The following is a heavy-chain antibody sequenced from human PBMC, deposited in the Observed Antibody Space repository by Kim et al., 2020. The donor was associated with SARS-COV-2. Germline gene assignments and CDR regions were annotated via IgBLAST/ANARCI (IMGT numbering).Heavy chain of an antibody. D-gene: IGHD5-18*01. CDR1: GGSISTYY. V-gene: IGHV4-59*01. CDR3: AGYRYGGSPAP. J-gene: IGHJ5*02. Sequence: SETLSLTCTVSGGSISTYYWSWIRQPPGKGLEWIGYMYYSGSTNFNPSLKSRVTISVDTSTNQFSLKLSSVTAADTAVYYCAGYRYGGSPAPWGQGTLVTVSS. CDR2: MYYSGST.